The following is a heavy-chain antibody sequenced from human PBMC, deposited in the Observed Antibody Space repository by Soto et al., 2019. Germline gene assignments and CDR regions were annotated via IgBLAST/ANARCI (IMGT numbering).Heavy chain of an antibody. CDR3: ATSLVTSRARVDY. D-gene: IGHD1-26*01. CDR1: DGSIYTGGFY. V-gene: IGHV4-31*03. CDR2: IYYTGST. J-gene: IGHJ4*02. Sequence: SETLSPTCTVSDGSIYTGGFYWSWIRQLPGKGLEWLGYIYYTGSTQYTPSLKSRLSISTDTSDNQFSLRLNSVTAADTAVYYCATSLVTSRARVDYWGQGTPVTVSS.